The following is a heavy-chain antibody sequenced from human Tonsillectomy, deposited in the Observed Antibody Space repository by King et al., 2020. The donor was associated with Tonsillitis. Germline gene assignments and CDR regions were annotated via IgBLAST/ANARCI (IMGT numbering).Heavy chain of an antibody. V-gene: IGHV1-46*03. CDR1: GYTFTSYY. CDR3: ARGSCRGGSCYSEDY. CDR2: INPSGGST. D-gene: IGHD2-15*01. J-gene: IGHJ4*02. Sequence: LQLVQSGSEVKKPGASVKVSCKASGYTFTSYYMHWVRQAPGQGFEWMGIINPSGGSTSYAQKFQGRVTMTRDTSTSTVYMELSSLRSEDTAVYYCARGSCRGGSCYSEDYGGRGTRVTVSS.